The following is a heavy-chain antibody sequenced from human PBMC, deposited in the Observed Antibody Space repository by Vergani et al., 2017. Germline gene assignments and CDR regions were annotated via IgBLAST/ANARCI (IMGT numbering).Heavy chain of an antibody. CDR1: GGSISSYY. CDR3: ARGSRGVIIPDAFDI. J-gene: IGHJ3*02. CDR2: IYYSGST. Sequence: QVQLQESGPGLVKPSETLSLTCTVSGGSISSYYWSWIQQPPGKGLEWIGYIYYSGSTNYNPSLKSRVTISVDTSKNQFSLKLSSVTAADTAVYYCARGSRGVIIPDAFDIWGQGTMVTVSS. D-gene: IGHD3-10*01. V-gene: IGHV4-59*01.